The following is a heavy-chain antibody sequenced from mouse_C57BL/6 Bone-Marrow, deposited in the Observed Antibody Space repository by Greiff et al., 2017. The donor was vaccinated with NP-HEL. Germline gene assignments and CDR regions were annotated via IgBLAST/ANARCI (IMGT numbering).Heavy chain of an antibody. CDR1: GFTFSDYY. CDR2: ISNGGGST. CDR3: ARHRYYYGSSPYFDV. D-gene: IGHD1-1*01. J-gene: IGHJ1*03. V-gene: IGHV5-12*01. Sequence: EVKLVESGGGLVQPGGSLKLSCAASGFTFSDYYMYWVRQTPEKRLEWVAYISNGGGSTYYPAPVKGRFTISRDNAKNTLYLQMSRLKSEDTAMYYCARHRYYYGSSPYFDVWGTGTTVTVSS.